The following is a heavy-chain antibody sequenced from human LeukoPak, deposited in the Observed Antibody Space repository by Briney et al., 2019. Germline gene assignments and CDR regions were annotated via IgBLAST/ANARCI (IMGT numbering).Heavy chain of an antibody. CDR1: GFTFSGSA. Sequence: GGSLKLSCAASGFTFSGSAMHWVRQASGKGLEWVGRIRSKANSYATAYAASVKGRFTISRDDSKNTAYLQMNSLKTEDTAVYYCTRQSDYGDYVRAYYYYMDVWGKGTTVTVSS. CDR2: IRSKANSYAT. V-gene: IGHV3-73*01. J-gene: IGHJ6*03. CDR3: TRQSDYGDYVRAYYYYMDV. D-gene: IGHD4-17*01.